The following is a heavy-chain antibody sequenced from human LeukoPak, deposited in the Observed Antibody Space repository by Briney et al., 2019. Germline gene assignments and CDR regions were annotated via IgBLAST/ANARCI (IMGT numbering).Heavy chain of an antibody. V-gene: IGHV4-39*07. CDR3: ARDWYYGSGSYSPHAFDI. CDR1: GGSISSSSYY. D-gene: IGHD3-10*01. CDR2: IYYSGST. J-gene: IGHJ3*02. Sequence: SETLSLTCTVSGGSISSSSYYWGWIRQPPGKGLEWIGSIYYSGSTYYNPSLKSRVTISVDTSKNQFSLKLSSVTAADTAVYYCARDWYYGSGSYSPHAFDIWGQGTMVTVSS.